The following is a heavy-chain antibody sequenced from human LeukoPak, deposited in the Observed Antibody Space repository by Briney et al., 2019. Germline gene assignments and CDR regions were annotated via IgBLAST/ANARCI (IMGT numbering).Heavy chain of an antibody. D-gene: IGHD2-8*01. CDR3: ASMNGHAFDI. Sequence: PGGSLRLSCAASGFTFNNYAMSWVRQAPGKGLVWVSGINSDGGSTRYADSVKGRFIITRDNAKNMLYLQMNSLRAEDTAVYYCASMNGHAFDIWGQGTRVTVSS. J-gene: IGHJ3*02. CDR2: INSDGGST. CDR1: GFTFNNYA. V-gene: IGHV3-74*01.